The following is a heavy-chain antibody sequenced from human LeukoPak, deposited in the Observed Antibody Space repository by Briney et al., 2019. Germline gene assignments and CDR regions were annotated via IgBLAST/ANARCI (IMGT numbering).Heavy chain of an antibody. V-gene: IGHV3-48*03. CDR3: ARTRGYSSSPIRTPCFDY. J-gene: IGHJ4*02. D-gene: IGHD6-6*01. Sequence: GGSLTLSCEASGFTFGSYEMTWVRQAPGKGLEWVSYISSSGSTIYYADSVKGRFTISRDNAKNSLYLQMNSLRAEDTAVYYCARTRGYSSSPIRTPCFDYWGQGTLVTVSS. CDR1: GFTFGSYE. CDR2: ISSSGSTI.